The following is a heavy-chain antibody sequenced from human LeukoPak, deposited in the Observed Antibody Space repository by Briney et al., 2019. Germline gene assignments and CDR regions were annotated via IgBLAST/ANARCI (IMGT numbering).Heavy chain of an antibody. D-gene: IGHD1-14*01. V-gene: IGHV3-21*01. CDR3: ARVPEMGIFYHYYMDV. CDR2: ISSSSSYI. CDR1: GFTFGDYA. J-gene: IGHJ6*03. Sequence: GGSLRLSCTASGFTFGDYAMSWVRQAPGKGLEWVSSISSSSSYIYYADSVKGRFTISRDNAKKSLFLEMNSLRAEDAAVYYCARVPEMGIFYHYYMDVWGRGTTVTVSS.